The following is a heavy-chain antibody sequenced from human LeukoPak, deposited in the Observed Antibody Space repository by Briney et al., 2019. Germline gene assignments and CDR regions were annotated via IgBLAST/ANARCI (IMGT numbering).Heavy chain of an antibody. CDR2: IWHDGSNK. Sequence: GGSLRLSCAASGFAFSSYGMHWVRQAPGKGLEWVAVIWHDGSNKYYADSVKGRFTISRDNSKNTLYLQMNSLRAEDTAVYYCARAYCSGGSCYSTAHSFFDYWGQGTLVTVSS. J-gene: IGHJ4*02. V-gene: IGHV3-33*01. CDR1: GFAFSSYG. D-gene: IGHD2-15*01. CDR3: ARAYCSGGSCYSTAHSFFDY.